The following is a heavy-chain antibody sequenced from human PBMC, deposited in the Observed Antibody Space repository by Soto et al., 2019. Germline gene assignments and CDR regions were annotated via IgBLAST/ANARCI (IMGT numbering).Heavy chain of an antibody. Sequence: GESLKISCKGSGYNFAGYWIAWVRQMPGKGLELLGIIYPSDSDTRYRPSFQGQVTIAADKSIISPYLQSSSLRASDTAMYYCARGGVSTRTFDYWGQGTPVTVSS. CDR2: IYPSDSDT. V-gene: IGHV5-51*01. J-gene: IGHJ4*02. CDR1: GYNFAGYW. CDR3: ARGGVSTRTFDY. D-gene: IGHD3-3*01.